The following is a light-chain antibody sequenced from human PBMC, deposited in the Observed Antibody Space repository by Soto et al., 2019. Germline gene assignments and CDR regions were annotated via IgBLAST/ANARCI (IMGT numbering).Light chain of an antibody. V-gene: IGLV2-14*01. J-gene: IGLJ1*01. CDR1: SSAVGGYNY. CDR2: EVS. CDR3: SSYTSSSTLV. Sequence: QSALTQPASVSGSPGHSITISCTGTSSAVGGYNYVSWYQQHPGKAPKLMIYEVSNRPSGVSNRFSGSKSGNTASLTISGLQAEDEADYYCSSYTSSSTLVFGTGTKVTVL.